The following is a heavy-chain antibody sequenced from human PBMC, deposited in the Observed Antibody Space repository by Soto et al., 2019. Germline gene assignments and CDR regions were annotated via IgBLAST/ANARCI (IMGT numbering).Heavy chain of an antibody. Sequence: QMQLQESGPGLVKPSQTLSLTCTVSGGSISSGDYYWSWIRQPPGKGLEWIGNIYYSGSTYYNPSLKRRVTISVDTSKNQCSMKLSSVTAADTAVYYCASRHSSPYFDYWGQGTLVTVSS. CDR1: GGSISSGDYY. J-gene: IGHJ4*02. D-gene: IGHD6-13*01. CDR3: ASRHSSPYFDY. CDR2: IYYSGST. V-gene: IGHV4-30-4*01.